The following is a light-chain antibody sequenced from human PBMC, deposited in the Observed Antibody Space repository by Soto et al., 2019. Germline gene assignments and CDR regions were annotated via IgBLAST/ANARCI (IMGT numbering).Light chain of an antibody. CDR2: AAS. Sequence: DIQMNQSPSSVSASVGDRVTITCRASQGISSWVAWYQQKPGKAPNLLIYAASSLQSGVPSRFSGSESGTEFTLTISSLQPEDLATYYCQQADTFPLTIGGGTKVEIK. CDR1: QGISSW. CDR3: QQADTFPLT. V-gene: IGKV1-12*01. J-gene: IGKJ4*01.